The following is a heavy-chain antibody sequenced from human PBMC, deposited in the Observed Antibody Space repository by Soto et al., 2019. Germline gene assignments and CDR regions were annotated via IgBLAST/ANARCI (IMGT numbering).Heavy chain of an antibody. CDR1: GGSFSGYY. CDR2: INHSGST. CDR3: ARVTGATVKFDY. J-gene: IGHJ4*02. D-gene: IGHD1-7*01. Sequence: PSETLSLTCAVYGGSFSGYYWSWIRQPPGKGLEWIGEINHSGSTNYNPSLKSRVTISVDTSKNQFSLKLSSVTAADTAVYYCARVTGATVKFDYWGQGTLVTVSS. V-gene: IGHV4-34*01.